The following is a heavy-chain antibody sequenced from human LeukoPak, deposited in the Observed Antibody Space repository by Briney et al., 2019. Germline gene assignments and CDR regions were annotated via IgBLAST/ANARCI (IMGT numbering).Heavy chain of an antibody. CDR1: GYIFTDYF. J-gene: IGHJ5*02. Sequence: ASVKVSCKASGYIFTDYFLHWVRQAPGQGLEWMGWINPNTGDTNYAQNFQGRVTMTRDTSISTAYMELYRLRSDDTAVYYCARHIAAAAHNWFDPWGQGTLVTVSS. CDR3: ARHIAAAAHNWFDP. V-gene: IGHV1-2*02. CDR2: INPNTGDT. D-gene: IGHD6-13*01.